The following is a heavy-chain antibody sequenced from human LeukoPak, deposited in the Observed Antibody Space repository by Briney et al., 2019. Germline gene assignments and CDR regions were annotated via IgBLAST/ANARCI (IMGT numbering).Heavy chain of an antibody. D-gene: IGHD3-10*01. V-gene: IGHV1-2*02. CDR1: EYTFTGYY. CDR2: INPNSGGT. CDR3: ARAEWFGEYQDY. J-gene: IGHJ4*02. Sequence: ASVKVSCKASEYTFTGYYMHWVRQAPGQGLEWMGWINPNSGGTNYAQKFQGRVTMTRDTSISTAYMELSRLRSDDTAVYYCARAEWFGEYQDYWGQGTLVTVSS.